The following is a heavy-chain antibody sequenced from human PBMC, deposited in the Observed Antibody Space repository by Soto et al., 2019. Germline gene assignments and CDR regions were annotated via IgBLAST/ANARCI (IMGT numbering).Heavy chain of an antibody. D-gene: IGHD5-18*01. CDR3: GRARSAAMVTSDY. Sequence: QVQLVQSGPEVKKPGASVKVSCKASGYSFSDYGVTWVRQSPGQGLQLMGWISAYNDDRNYAQNFQDRITMTTDTSTSTAYVELRSLRSDDTAVYFCGRARSAAMVTSDYWGQGTLVTVSS. J-gene: IGHJ4*02. CDR2: ISAYNDDR. V-gene: IGHV1-18*01. CDR1: GYSFSDYG.